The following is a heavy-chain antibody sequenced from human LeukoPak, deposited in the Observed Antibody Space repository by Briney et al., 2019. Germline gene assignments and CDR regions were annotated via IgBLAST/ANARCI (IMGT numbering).Heavy chain of an antibody. V-gene: IGHV1-2*06. Sequence: ASVKVSCKASGYTFTGYYMHWVRQAPGQGLEWMGRINPNSGGTNYAQKFQGRVTTTRDTSISTAYMELSRLRSDDTAVYYCARDRMVRGVIPSGYWGQGTLVTVSS. CDR2: INPNSGGT. CDR1: GYTFTGYY. CDR3: ARDRMVRGVIPSGY. J-gene: IGHJ4*02. D-gene: IGHD3-10*01.